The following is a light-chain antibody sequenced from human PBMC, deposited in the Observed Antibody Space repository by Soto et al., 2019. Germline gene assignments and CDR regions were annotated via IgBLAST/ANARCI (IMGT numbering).Light chain of an antibody. CDR3: LQHNSFPRT. CDR2: GAS. CDR1: QGIRID. Sequence: DIQMTQSPSSLSASVGDRVTITCRASQGIRIDLGWFQQKPGKAPKRLIYGASSLQSGVPSRFSGRGSGTEFTLTISNLQPEDFATYYCLQHNSFPRTFGQGTKVDIK. V-gene: IGKV1-17*02. J-gene: IGKJ1*01.